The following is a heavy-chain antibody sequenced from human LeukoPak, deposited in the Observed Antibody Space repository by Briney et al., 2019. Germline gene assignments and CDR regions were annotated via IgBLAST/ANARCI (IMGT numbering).Heavy chain of an antibody. J-gene: IGHJ4*02. D-gene: IGHD3-10*01. CDR2: IWFDGSNT. CDR1: GFTFSSYG. Sequence: GGSLRLSCAASGFTFSSYGIHWVRQAPGKGLEWVAVIWFDGSNTYYADSVKGRFTISRDNSKNTLYLQMNSLRAEDTAVFYCARNIPGSYYFDYWGQGTLVTVSS. V-gene: IGHV3-33*08. CDR3: ARNIPGSYYFDY.